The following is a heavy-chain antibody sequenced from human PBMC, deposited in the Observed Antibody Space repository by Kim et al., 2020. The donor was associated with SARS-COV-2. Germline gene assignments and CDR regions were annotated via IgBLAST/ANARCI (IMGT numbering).Heavy chain of an antibody. CDR3: ASPYGSSWSDAFDI. J-gene: IGHJ3*02. V-gene: IGHV1-3*01. Sequence: ASVKVSCKASGYTFTNYAIHWVRQAPGQSLEWMAKINFGNNNTKHLQKFQGRLTITRDTSASTAYMELSSLTSDDTAVYYCASPYGSSWSDAFDIWGQGTVVTVSS. CDR2: INFGNNNT. CDR1: GYTFTNYA. D-gene: IGHD1-26*01.